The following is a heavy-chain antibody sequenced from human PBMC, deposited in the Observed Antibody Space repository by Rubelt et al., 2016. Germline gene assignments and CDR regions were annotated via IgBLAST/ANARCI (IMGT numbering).Heavy chain of an antibody. CDR2: IYYSGST. D-gene: IGHD6-13*01. CDR3: ARHEQQLAAFDI. Sequence: GKGLEWIGYIYYSGSTNYNPSLKGRVTISVDTSKNQFSLKLSSVTPADTAVYYCARHEQQLAAFDIWGPGTMVTVSS. V-gene: IGHV4-61*07. J-gene: IGHJ3*02.